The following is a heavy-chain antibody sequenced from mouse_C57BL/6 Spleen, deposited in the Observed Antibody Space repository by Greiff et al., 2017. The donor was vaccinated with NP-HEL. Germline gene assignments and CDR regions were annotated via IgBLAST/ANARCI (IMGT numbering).Heavy chain of an antibody. Sequence: ESGPGLVKPSQSLSLTCSVTGYSITSGYYWNWIRQFPGNKLEWMGYISYDGSNNYNPSLKNRISITRDTSKNQFFLKLNSVTTEDTATYYCARGDYYGSGDYWGQGTTLTVSS. CDR2: ISYDGSN. CDR3: ARGDYYGSGDY. J-gene: IGHJ2*01. CDR1: GYSITSGYY. D-gene: IGHD1-1*01. V-gene: IGHV3-6*01.